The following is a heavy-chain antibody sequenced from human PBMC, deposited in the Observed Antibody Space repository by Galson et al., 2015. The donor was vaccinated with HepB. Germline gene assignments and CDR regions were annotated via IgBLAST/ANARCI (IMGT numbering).Heavy chain of an antibody. CDR2: ISSSSSYT. D-gene: IGHD4-17*01. Sequence: SPRLSCAASGFTFSDYYMSWIRQAPGKGLEWVSYISSSSSYTNYADSVKGRFTISRDNAKNSLYLQMNSLRAEDTAVYYCAKGNGDPVFWGQGTLVTVSS. J-gene: IGHJ4*02. V-gene: IGHV3-11*06. CDR3: AKGNGDPVF. CDR1: GFTFSDYY.